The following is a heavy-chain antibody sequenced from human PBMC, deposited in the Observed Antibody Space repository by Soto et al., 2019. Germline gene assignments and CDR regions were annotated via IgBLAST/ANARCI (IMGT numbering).Heavy chain of an antibody. Sequence: PGGSLRLSCAASGCTFSHYYMNWIRQTPGKGLEWVSDISSSGTTIYYADSVKGRFTTSRDNAQTSLHLQMNSLIAEDTAVYSCARDLRYCTRTSCFPHPAILKCYFFDYWGHGTLVTVSS. D-gene: IGHD2-2*01. CDR1: GCTFSHYY. CDR2: ISSSGTTI. J-gene: IGHJ4*01. V-gene: IGHV3-11*01. CDR3: ARDLRYCTRTSCFPHPAILKCYFFDY.